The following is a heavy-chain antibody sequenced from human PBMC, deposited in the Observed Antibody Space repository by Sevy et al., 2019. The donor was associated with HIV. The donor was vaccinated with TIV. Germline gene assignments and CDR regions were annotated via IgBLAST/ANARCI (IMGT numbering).Heavy chain of an antibody. Sequence: GGSLRLSCAASGFTFSSYSMNWVRQAPGKGLEWVSSISSSSSYIYYADPVKGRFTISRDNAKNSLYLEMNSLRAEDTAVYYFARDPHSSSWPYYFDYWGQGTLVTVSS. CDR2: ISSSSSYI. D-gene: IGHD6-13*01. CDR3: ARDPHSSSWPYYFDY. CDR1: GFTFSSYS. V-gene: IGHV3-21*01. J-gene: IGHJ4*02.